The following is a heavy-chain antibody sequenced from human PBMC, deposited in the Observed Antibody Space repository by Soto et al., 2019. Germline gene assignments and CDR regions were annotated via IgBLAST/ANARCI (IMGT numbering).Heavy chain of an antibody. CDR1: GGTFSSYA. Sequence: QVQLVRSGAEVKKPGSSVKVYCKASGGTFSSYAISWVRQAPGQGLEWLGGISPIFGKANYAQKFQGRVTITADESTSTAYMELSSLRSEDTAVYYCARESRYCSGGSCYFLPGIDYWGQGTLVTVSS. D-gene: IGHD2-15*01. CDR3: ARESRYCSGGSCYFLPGIDY. V-gene: IGHV1-69*12. J-gene: IGHJ4*02. CDR2: ISPIFGKA.